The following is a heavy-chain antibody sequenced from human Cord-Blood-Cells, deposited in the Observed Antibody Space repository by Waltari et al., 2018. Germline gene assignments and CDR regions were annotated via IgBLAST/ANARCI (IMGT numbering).Heavy chain of an antibody. CDR2: INHSGST. CDR3: ARGWGGHWYFDL. J-gene: IGHJ2*01. CDR1: GGSFSGYY. V-gene: IGHV4-34*01. D-gene: IGHD7-27*01. Sequence: QVQLQQWGAGLLKPSETLSLTCAVYGGSFSGYYWSWIRQPPGKGLEWIGEINHSGSTNYNPSLKSRVTISVDTSKNQFSLKLSSVTAADTAVYYCARGWGGHWYFDLWGHGTLVTVSS.